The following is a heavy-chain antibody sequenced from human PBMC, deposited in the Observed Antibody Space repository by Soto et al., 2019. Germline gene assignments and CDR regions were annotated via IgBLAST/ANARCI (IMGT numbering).Heavy chain of an antibody. CDR3: AKESGMAVAGSDIDY. J-gene: IGHJ4*02. Sequence: VGSLRLSCAASGFTFSSYWMSWVRQAPGKGLEWVANIKQDGSEKNYVDSVKSRFTISRDNAKNSLYLQMDSLRAEDTAVYYCAKESGMAVAGSDIDYWGQGTLVTVSS. CDR1: GFTFSSYW. V-gene: IGHV3-7*03. CDR2: IKQDGSEK. D-gene: IGHD6-19*01.